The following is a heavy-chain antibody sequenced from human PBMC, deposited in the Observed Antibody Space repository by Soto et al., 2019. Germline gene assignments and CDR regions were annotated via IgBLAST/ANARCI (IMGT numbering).Heavy chain of an antibody. CDR2: IWYDGSNK. CDR3: ARDLDYGGNEVDY. V-gene: IGHV3-33*01. Sequence: QVQLMESGGGVVQPGRSLRLSCAASGFTFSSYGMHWVRQAPGKGLEWVAVIWYDGSNKYYADSVKGRFTISRDNSKNTLYLQMNSLRAEDTAVYYCARDLDYGGNEVDYWGQGTLVTVSS. J-gene: IGHJ4*02. CDR1: GFTFSSYG. D-gene: IGHD4-17*01.